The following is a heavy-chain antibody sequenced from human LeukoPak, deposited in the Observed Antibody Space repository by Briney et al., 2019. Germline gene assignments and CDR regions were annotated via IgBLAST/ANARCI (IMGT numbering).Heavy chain of an antibody. D-gene: IGHD5-12*01. CDR2: IYYSGST. J-gene: IGHJ4*02. CDR1: GGSISSSSYY. Sequence: PSETLSLTCTVSGGSISSSSYYWGWIRQPPGKGLEWIGSIYYSGSTYYNPSLKSRVTISVDTSKNHFSLKLYSVTAADTAVYYCARAALRTPLTYFDYWGREPWSPSPQ. V-gene: IGHV4-39*07. CDR3: ARAALRTPLTYFDY.